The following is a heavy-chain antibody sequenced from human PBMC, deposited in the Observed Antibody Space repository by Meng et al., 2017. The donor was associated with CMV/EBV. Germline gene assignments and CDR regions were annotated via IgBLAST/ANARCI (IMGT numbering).Heavy chain of an antibody. CDR3: ARTGGTFCSSTSCYTRSGYYYYGMDV. CDR2: INHSGST. V-gene: IGHV4-34*01. J-gene: IGHJ6*02. CDR1: GGSFSGYY. D-gene: IGHD2-2*02. Sequence: SETLSLTCAVYGGSFSGYYWSWIRQPPGKGLEWIGEINHSGSTNYNPSLTSRVTISVDTSKNQFSLKRTSVTAADTAVYYCARTGGTFCSSTSCYTRSGYYYYGMDVWGQGTTVTVSS.